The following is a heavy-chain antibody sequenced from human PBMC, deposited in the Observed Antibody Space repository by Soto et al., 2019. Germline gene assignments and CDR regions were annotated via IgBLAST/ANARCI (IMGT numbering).Heavy chain of an antibody. J-gene: IGHJ2*01. D-gene: IGHD6-6*01. CDR2: ISGSGGST. CDR3: AKDESTWYSSSSGYFDL. V-gene: IGHV3-23*01. CDR1: GFTFSSYA. Sequence: EVQLLESGGGLVQPGGSLRLSCAASGFTFSSYAMSWVRQAPGKGLEWVSAISGSGGSTYYADSVKGRFTISRDNSKNTLYLQMNSLRAEDTAVYYCAKDESTWYSSSSGYFDLGGRGTLVTVSS.